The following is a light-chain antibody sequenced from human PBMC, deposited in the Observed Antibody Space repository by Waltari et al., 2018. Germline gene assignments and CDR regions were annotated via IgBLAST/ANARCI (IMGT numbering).Light chain of an antibody. Sequence: VLTQSPGTLHFSPAARATLSSRASQSVGRSLVWYQQKPGQAPRLVIYNTYTRATGIPDRFSGSGSGTDFSLTISRLEPEDFAVYYCQHNVRLPVTFGQGTKVEIK. CDR3: QHNVRLPVT. CDR1: QSVGRS. V-gene: IGKV3-20*01. CDR2: NTY. J-gene: IGKJ1*01.